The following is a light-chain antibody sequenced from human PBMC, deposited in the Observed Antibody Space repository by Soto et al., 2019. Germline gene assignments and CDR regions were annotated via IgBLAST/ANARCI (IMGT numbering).Light chain of an antibody. V-gene: IGKV3D-20*02. CDR1: QTVRNNY. J-gene: IGKJ5*01. CDR2: DAS. CDR3: QQANSFPIT. Sequence: EFVLTQSPGTLSLSPGERATLSCRASQTVRNNYLAWYQQKPGQAPRLLIYDASSRATGIPDRFSGGGSGTDFTLTISRLEPEDFATYYCQQANSFPITFGQGTRLEIK.